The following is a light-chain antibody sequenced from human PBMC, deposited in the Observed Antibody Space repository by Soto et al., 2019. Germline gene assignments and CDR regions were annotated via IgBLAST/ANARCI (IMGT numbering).Light chain of an antibody. V-gene: IGKV1-5*03. Sequence: DIQMTQSPSTLSGSVGDRVTINCRASQTISSWLAWYQQKPGKAPKLLIYKASTLKSGVPSRFSGSGSGTEFTLTISSLQPDDFATYYCQHYNIYSEAFGQVTKVDI. J-gene: IGKJ1*01. CDR1: QTISSW. CDR2: KAS. CDR3: QHYNIYSEA.